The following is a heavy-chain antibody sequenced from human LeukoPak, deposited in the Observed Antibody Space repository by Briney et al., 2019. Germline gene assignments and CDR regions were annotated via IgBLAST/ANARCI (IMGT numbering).Heavy chain of an antibody. J-gene: IGHJ5*02. Sequence: PSETLSLTCTVSGGSISSYYWSWIRQPPGKGLEWIGYIYYSGSTNYNPSLKSRVTISVDTSKNQFSLKLSSVTAADTAVYYCARTGRGYSYGTFDPWGQGTLVTVSS. V-gene: IGHV4-59*01. CDR2: IYYSGST. CDR1: GGSISSYY. D-gene: IGHD5-18*01. CDR3: ARTGRGYSYGTFDP.